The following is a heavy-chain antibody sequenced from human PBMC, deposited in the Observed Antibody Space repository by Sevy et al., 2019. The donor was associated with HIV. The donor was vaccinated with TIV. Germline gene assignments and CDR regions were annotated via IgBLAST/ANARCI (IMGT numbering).Heavy chain of an antibody. CDR2: INHSGTT. CDR1: GGSSSDYY. Sequence: SETLSLTCAVYGGSSSDYYWSWIRQPPGKGLEWIGEINHSGTTSYNPSLKSRVIISVDTSKNQFSLKLTSVTAADTAVYYCARGDPNLVTGYPYYYYGMDVWGQGTPVTVSS. D-gene: IGHD5-18*01. CDR3: ARGDPNLVTGYPYYYYGMDV. V-gene: IGHV4-34*01. J-gene: IGHJ6*02.